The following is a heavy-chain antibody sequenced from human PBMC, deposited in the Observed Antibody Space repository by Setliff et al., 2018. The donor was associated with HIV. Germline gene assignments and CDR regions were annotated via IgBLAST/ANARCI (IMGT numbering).Heavy chain of an antibody. Sequence: GASVKVSCKASGYTFTSYGISWVRQAPGQGLEWMGWISAYNGNTNYAQKLQGRVTMTTDTSTSTAYMELRSLRSDDTAVYYCARDRGDLSLAYYLYYGMDVWGQGTTVTVSS. CDR2: ISAYNGNT. D-gene: IGHD3-10*01. J-gene: IGHJ6*02. CDR3: ARDRGDLSLAYYLYYGMDV. V-gene: IGHV1-18*01. CDR1: GYTFTSYG.